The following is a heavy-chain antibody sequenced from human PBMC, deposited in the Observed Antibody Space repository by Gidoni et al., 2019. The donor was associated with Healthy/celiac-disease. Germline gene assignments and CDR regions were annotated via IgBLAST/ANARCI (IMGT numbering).Heavy chain of an antibody. V-gene: IGHV4-59*01. CDR3: ARGDGYNPTGGY. D-gene: IGHD5-12*01. CDR1: GGSISSYY. Sequence: QVQLQESGPGLVKPSATLSLTCTVSGGSISSYYWSWIRQPPGKGLEWIGYIYYSGSTNYNPSLKSRVTISVDTSKNQFSLKLSSVTAADTAVYYCARGDGYNPTGGYWGQGTLVTVSS. J-gene: IGHJ4*02. CDR2: IYYSGST.